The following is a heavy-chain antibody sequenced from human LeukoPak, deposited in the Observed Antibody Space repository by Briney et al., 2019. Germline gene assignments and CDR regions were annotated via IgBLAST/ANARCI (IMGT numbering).Heavy chain of an antibody. Sequence: GGSLRLSCAASGFTFDDYAMHWVRQAPGKGLEWVSSISSSSSYIYYADSVKGRFTISRDNAKNSLYLQMNSLRAEDTAVYYCARDRYDFWSGYYPYYFDYWGQGTLVTVSS. CDR1: GFTFDDYA. CDR3: ARDRYDFWSGYYPYYFDY. V-gene: IGHV3-21*01. D-gene: IGHD3-3*01. J-gene: IGHJ4*02. CDR2: ISSSSSYI.